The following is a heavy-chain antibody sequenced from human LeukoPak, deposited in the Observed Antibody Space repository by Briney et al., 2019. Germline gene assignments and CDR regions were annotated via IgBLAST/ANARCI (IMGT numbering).Heavy chain of an antibody. CDR1: GFTFSDYY. CDR2: ISSSSSYT. Sequence: GGSLRLSCAASGFTFSDYYMSWIRQAPGKGLEWVSYISSSSSYTNYADSVKGRFTISRDNAKNSLYLQMNSLRAEDTAVYYCATEPPRGGYSYGYYYWGQGTLVTVSS. J-gene: IGHJ4*02. V-gene: IGHV3-11*06. D-gene: IGHD5-18*01. CDR3: ATEPPRGGYSYGYYY.